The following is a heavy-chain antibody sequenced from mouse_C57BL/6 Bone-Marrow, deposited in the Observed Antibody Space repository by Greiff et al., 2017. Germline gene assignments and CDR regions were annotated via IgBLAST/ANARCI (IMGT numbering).Heavy chain of an antibody. CDR2: LNPSSGYT. V-gene: IGHV1-7*01. J-gene: IGHJ3*01. CDR3: AGLWPFAY. D-gene: IGHD1-1*02. Sequence: QVQLQPSWAELAKPGASVKLSCKASGYPFPSYWMHWVKQRPGPGLEWIGYLNPSSGYTKYNQKFKDKATLTADKSSSTAYMQLSSLTYEDSAVYYCAGLWPFAYWGQGTLVTVAA. CDR1: GYPFPSYW.